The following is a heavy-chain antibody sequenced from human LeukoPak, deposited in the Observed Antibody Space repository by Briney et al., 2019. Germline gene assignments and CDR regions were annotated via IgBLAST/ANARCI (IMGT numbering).Heavy chain of an antibody. Sequence: SGPTLVNPSDTLTLTCTFSGFSRRTRGVGVGWFRQSPGKALEWLPLIYWDDDKPYSTSLKSRLTITKDTSRNQVVLTMTDMDPVDTATYFCAHKLDPTVQGGPSFDFWGQGTLVIVSS. V-gene: IGHV2-5*02. J-gene: IGHJ4*02. CDR3: AHKLDPTVQGGPSFDF. CDR1: GFSRRTRGVG. CDR2: IYWDDDK. D-gene: IGHD3-10*01.